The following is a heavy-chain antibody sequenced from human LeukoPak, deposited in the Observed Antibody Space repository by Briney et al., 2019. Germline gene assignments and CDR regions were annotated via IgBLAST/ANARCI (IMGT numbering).Heavy chain of an antibody. Sequence: ASVKVSCKASGGTFSNYAISWVRQAPGQGLEWMGGIIPIFGTSNYAQKFQGRVRITADKSMTTAYMELTSLRSEDTAVYYCARPRFPYYRLSGADYYYMDVWGKGTTVTVSS. D-gene: IGHD3-10*01. CDR3: ARPRFPYYRLSGADYYYMDV. CDR2: IIPIFGTS. CDR1: GGTFSNYA. J-gene: IGHJ6*03. V-gene: IGHV1-69*06.